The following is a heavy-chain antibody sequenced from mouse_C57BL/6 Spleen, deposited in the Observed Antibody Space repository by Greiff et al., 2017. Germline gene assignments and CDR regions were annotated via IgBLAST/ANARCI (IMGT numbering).Heavy chain of an antibody. D-gene: IGHD2-1*01. Sequence: EVKVVESGGDLVKPGGSLKLSCAASGFTFSSYGMSWVRQTPDKRLEWVATISSGGSYTYYPDSVKGRFTISRDNAKNTLYLQMSSLKSEDTAMYYCARQRGNGFAYWGQGTLVTVSA. CDR3: ARQRGNGFAY. CDR1: GFTFSSYG. CDR2: ISSGGSYT. V-gene: IGHV5-6*01. J-gene: IGHJ3*01.